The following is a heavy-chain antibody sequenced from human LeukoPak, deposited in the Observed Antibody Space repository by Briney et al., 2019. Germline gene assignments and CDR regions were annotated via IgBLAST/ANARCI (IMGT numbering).Heavy chain of an antibody. D-gene: IGHD5-24*01. CDR2: INPNSGGT. J-gene: IGHJ4*02. Sequence: ASVKVSCKASGYTFTGYYMHWVRQAPGQGLEWMGWINPNSGGTSYAQKFQGRVTMTRDTSISTAYMELSRLRSDDTAVYYCARVDLLATIDFDYWGQGTLVTVSS. CDR3: ARVDLLATIDFDY. CDR1: GYTFTGYY. V-gene: IGHV1-2*02.